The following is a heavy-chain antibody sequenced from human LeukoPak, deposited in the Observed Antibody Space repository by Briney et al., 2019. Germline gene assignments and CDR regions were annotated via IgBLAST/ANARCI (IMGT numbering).Heavy chain of an antibody. CDR1: GGSISSYY. J-gene: IGHJ4*02. D-gene: IGHD1-14*01. V-gene: IGHV4-4*07. CDR3: ARAGGLSGTPPFDY. CDR2: IYSSGST. Sequence: SETLSLTCTVSGGSISSYYWGWIRQPAGKGLEWIGRIYSSGSTNYNPSLRSRVTMSVDTSKNQFSLKLSSVTAADTAVYYCARAGGLSGTPPFDYWGQGTLVTVSS.